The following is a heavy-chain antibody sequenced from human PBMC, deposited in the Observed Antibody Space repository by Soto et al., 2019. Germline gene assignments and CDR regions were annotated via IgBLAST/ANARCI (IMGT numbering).Heavy chain of an antibody. J-gene: IGHJ5*02. CDR2: IYYSGST. Sequence: SETLSLTCTVSGGSISSGGYYWSWIRQHPGKGLEWIGYIYYSGSTYYNPSLKSRVTISVDTSKNQFSLKLSSVTAADTAVYYCARGIVVVPAAMRVGDWFDPWGQGTLVTVSS. D-gene: IGHD2-2*01. V-gene: IGHV4-31*03. CDR3: ARGIVVVPAAMRVGDWFDP. CDR1: GGSISSGGYY.